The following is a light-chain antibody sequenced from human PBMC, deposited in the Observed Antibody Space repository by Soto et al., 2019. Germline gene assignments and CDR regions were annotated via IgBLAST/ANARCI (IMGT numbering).Light chain of an antibody. Sequence: DIPLTQSPSSVSASVGDRVTITCRASQGITSWLAWYQQKPGKAPKLLIYSASTLQSGVPSSFSGSGCGTDFTLPISGLQPAEFATYYCQQTTTIPLTFGGGTKVEIK. CDR3: QQTTTIPLT. V-gene: IGKV1-12*01. CDR2: SAS. J-gene: IGKJ4*01. CDR1: QGITSW.